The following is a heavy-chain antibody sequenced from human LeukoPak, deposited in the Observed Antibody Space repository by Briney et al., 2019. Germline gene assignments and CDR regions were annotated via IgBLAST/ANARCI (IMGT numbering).Heavy chain of an antibody. Sequence: GGSLRLSCAASGFTFSSYAMSWVRQAPGKGLKWVSAISAGGDNTYYADSVKGRFTISRDNSRNTVYLQINSLRAEDTAAYYCAKGYRSPGPFDYWGQGTLVTVPS. CDR3: AKGYRSPGPFDY. J-gene: IGHJ4*02. V-gene: IGHV3-23*01. D-gene: IGHD6-19*01. CDR2: ISAGGDNT. CDR1: GFTFSSYA.